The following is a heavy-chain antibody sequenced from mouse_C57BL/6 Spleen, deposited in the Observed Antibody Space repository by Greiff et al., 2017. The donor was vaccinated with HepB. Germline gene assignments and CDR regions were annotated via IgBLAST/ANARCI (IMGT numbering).Heavy chain of an antibody. CDR3: ARGWDGLDY. J-gene: IGHJ2*01. V-gene: IGHV5-17*01. Sequence: EVMLVESGGGLVKPGGSLKISCAASGFTFSDYGMHWVRQAPEKGLEWVAYISSGSSTIYYADTGKGRFTISRDNDKNTLFLQMTSLRSEDTAMYYCARGWDGLDYWGQGTTLTVSS. CDR2: ISSGSSTI. D-gene: IGHD4-1*01. CDR1: GFTFSDYG.